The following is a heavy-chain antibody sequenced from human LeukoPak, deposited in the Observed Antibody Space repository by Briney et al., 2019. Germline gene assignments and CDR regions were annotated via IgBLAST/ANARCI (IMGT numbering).Heavy chain of an antibody. V-gene: IGHV4-39*01. J-gene: IGHJ4*02. CDR3: ARSPNSIMTFHFDY. CDR1: GGFISNSAFF. D-gene: IGHD3-16*01. CDR2: IYYSETT. Sequence: SETLSLTCTVSGGFISNSAFFWGWIRQPPGEGLEWIGNIYYSETTYYNPSLKSRVAISVDTSKNQFSLRLNSVTAADTAVYYCARSPNSIMTFHFDYWGQGTLVTVSS.